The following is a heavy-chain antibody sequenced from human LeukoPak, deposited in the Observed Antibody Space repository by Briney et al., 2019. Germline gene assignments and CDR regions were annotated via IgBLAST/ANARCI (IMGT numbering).Heavy chain of an antibody. V-gene: IGHV1-18*01. Sequence: GASVKVSCKASGYTFTSYGISWVRQAPGQGLEWMGWISAYNGNTNYAQKLQGRVTMTTDTSTSTAYMELRSLRSDDTAVYYCARGTYYDFRSGLNDAFDIWGQGTMVTVSS. CDR2: ISAYNGNT. CDR1: GYTFTSYG. J-gene: IGHJ3*02. CDR3: ARGTYYDFRSGLNDAFDI. D-gene: IGHD3-3*01.